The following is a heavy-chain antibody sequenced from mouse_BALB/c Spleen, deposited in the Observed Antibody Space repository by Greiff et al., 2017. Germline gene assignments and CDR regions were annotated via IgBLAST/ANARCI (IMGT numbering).Heavy chain of an antibody. CDR1: GYTFSSYW. CDR3: ARMRRDGYDGFAY. J-gene: IGHJ3*01. D-gene: IGHD2-2*01. CDR2: ILPGSGST. Sequence: QVQLQQSGAELMKPGASVKISCKATGYTFSSYWIEWVKQRPGHGLEWIGEILPGSGSTNYNEKFKGKATFTADTSSNTAYMQLSSLTSEDSAVYYCARMRRDGYDGFAYWGQGTLVTVSA. V-gene: IGHV1-9*01.